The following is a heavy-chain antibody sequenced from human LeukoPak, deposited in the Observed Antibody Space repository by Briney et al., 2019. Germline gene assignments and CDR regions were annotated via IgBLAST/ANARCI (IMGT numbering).Heavy chain of an antibody. CDR3: VTLGWFGEAYGMDV. Sequence: GASVKVSCKVSGYTLTELSIHWVRQAPGKGLEWMGGFDPEDGETIYAQKFQGRVTMTEDTSTDTAYMELSSLRSEDTAVYYRVTLGWFGEAYGMDVWGQGTTVTVSS. CDR2: FDPEDGET. D-gene: IGHD3-10*01. J-gene: IGHJ6*02. CDR1: GYTLTELS. V-gene: IGHV1-24*01.